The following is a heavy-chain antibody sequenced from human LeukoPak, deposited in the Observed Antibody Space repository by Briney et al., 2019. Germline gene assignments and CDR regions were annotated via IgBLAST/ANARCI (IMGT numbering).Heavy chain of an antibody. CDR1: GFTFSNYW. V-gene: IGHV3-7*04. J-gene: IGHJ5*02. CDR2: IKEDGSAN. CDR3: ARSFSSPNWFDP. Sequence: GSLRLSCSASGFTFSNYWMTWVRQAPGKGLEWVANIKEDGSANYYADSVKGRFTISRDNAKNSLFLQLSSLRPEDTAVYYCARSFSSPNWFDPWGQGTLVIVSS. D-gene: IGHD6-13*01.